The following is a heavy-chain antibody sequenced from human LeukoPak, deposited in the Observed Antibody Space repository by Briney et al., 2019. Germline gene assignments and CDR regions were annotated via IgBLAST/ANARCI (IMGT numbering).Heavy chain of an antibody. Sequence: GGSLRLSCVASGFTFSSYDMHWVRQATGKGLEWVSIIGPAGATYYSGSVKGRFTISREDAKNSLHLQMNSLRAGDTAVYYCARATSGFDYWGQGTLVTVSS. CDR2: IGPAGAT. D-gene: IGHD2-2*01. CDR3: ARATSGFDY. V-gene: IGHV3-13*01. CDR1: GFTFSSYD. J-gene: IGHJ4*02.